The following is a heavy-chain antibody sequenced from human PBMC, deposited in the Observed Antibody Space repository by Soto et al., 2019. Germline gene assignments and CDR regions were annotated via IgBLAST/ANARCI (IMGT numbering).Heavy chain of an antibody. CDR1: GFTFSSYA. J-gene: IGHJ4*02. Sequence: GGSLRLSCAASGFTFSSYAMHWVRQAPGKGLEWVAVISSGGSDKYYPDSVKGRFTISRDNSKNALYLQMISLRAEDTAVYFCAKDGGMAVAGTLDYWGQGTLVTVSS. CDR2: ISSGGSDK. CDR3: AKDGGMAVAGTLDY. D-gene: IGHD6-19*01. V-gene: IGHV3-30-3*01.